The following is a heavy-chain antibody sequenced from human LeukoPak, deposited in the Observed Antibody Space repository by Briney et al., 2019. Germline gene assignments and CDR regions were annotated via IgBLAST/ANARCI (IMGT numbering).Heavy chain of an antibody. CDR3: ARDWGDYFFDY. CDR1: GFTFSSYS. Sequence: GGSLRLSCAASGFTFSSYSMNWVRQAPGKGLEWVSSISSSSYIYYADSVKGRFTISRDNAKNSLYLQMNSLRAEDTAVYYCARDWGDYFFDYWGQGTLVTVSS. J-gene: IGHJ4*02. CDR2: ISSSSYI. D-gene: IGHD2-21*02. V-gene: IGHV3-21*01.